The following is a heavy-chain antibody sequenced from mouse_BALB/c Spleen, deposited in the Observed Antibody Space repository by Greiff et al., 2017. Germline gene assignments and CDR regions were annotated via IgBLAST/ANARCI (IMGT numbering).Heavy chain of an antibody. CDR3: AREGGNYYAMDY. D-gene: IGHD2-1*01. J-gene: IGHJ4*01. CDR1: GYAFSSYW. Sequence: QVHVKQSGAELVRPGSSVKISCKASGYAFSSYWMNWVKQRPGQGLEWIGQIYPGDGDTNYNGKFKGKATLTADKSSSTAYMQLSSLTSEDSAVYFCAREGGNYYAMDYWGQGTSVTVSS. V-gene: IGHV1-80*01. CDR2: IYPGDGDT.